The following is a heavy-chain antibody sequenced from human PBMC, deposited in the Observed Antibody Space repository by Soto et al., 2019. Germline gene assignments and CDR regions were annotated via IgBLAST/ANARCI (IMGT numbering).Heavy chain of an antibody. CDR2: ISAYNGNT. V-gene: IGHV1-18*04. Sequence: GASVKVSCKASGYTFTSYGISWVLQSRLQGLEWMGWISAYNGNTNYAQKLQGRVTMTTDTSTSTAYMELRSLRSDDTAVYYCARVHPYYYGSGSYEYWGQGTLVTVSS. J-gene: IGHJ4*02. CDR3: ARVHPYYYGSGSYEY. D-gene: IGHD3-10*01. CDR1: GYTFTSYG.